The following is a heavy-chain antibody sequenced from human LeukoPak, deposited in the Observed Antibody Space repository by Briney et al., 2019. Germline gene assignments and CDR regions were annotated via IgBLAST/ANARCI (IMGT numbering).Heavy chain of an antibody. CDR2: IYPGDSDT. Sequence: GESLKISCKGSGYSFTSYWIGWVRPMPGKGLERMGIIYPGDSDTRYSPSFQGQVTISADKSIRTAYLQWSSLKASDTAMYYCARQVYAIRADYYYMDVWGKGTTVTVSS. CDR1: GYSFTSYW. V-gene: IGHV5-51*01. J-gene: IGHJ6*03. CDR3: ARQVYAIRADYYYMDV. D-gene: IGHD2-8*01.